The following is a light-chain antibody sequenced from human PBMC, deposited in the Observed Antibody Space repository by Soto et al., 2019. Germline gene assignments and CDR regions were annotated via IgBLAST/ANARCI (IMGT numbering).Light chain of an antibody. J-gene: IGKJ1*01. CDR1: QSVTNSY. CDR2: GTS. CDR3: QQYGSSPWT. V-gene: IGKV3-20*01. Sequence: ETLLTQSPGTLSLSPGERATLSCRASQSVTNSYLAWFQQKPGQAPRLLIYGTSFRATGIPDRFSGSGSGTDFTLTISRLEPEDFAVYYCQQYGSSPWTFGQGTKVEIK.